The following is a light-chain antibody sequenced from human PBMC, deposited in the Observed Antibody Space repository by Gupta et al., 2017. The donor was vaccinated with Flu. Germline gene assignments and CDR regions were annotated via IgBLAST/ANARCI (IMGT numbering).Light chain of an antibody. CDR1: QSVDSNE. J-gene: IGKJ2*01. V-gene: IGKV3-20*01. CDR3: HQCSSSPPT. Sequence: GTPSLSPGERATVSCRASQSVDSNEVAWYQQKPGQAPSPLMLSASSRAAGIPDRFSGSGSGTDFTLTISRLEPEDFAVYYCHQCSSSPPTFGQGTKLEIK. CDR2: SAS.